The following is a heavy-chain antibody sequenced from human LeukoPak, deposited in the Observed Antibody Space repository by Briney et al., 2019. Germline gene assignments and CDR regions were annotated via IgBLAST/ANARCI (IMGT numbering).Heavy chain of an antibody. Sequence: ASVKAPCKASGGTFSSYAISWVRQAPGQRLEWMGRIIPILGIANYAPTFPGRVTITADKSTSTAYMGLSSLRSEDTAVYYCARNAYYYDRSGYRLFDYWGQGTLVTVSS. D-gene: IGHD3-22*01. V-gene: IGHV1-69*04. J-gene: IGHJ4*02. CDR3: ARNAYYYDRSGYRLFDY. CDR2: IIPILGIA. CDR1: GGTFSSYA.